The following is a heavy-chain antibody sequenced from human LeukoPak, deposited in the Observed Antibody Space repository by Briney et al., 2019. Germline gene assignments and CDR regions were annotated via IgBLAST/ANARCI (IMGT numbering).Heavy chain of an antibody. CDR2: IGGSDGRT. CDR3: AKDSSSYDWGYMDV. J-gene: IGHJ6*03. D-gene: IGHD3-22*01. V-gene: IGHV3-23*01. Sequence: GGSLRLSCAASGFTFSTYAMSWVRQAPGKGLEWVSLIGGSDGRTRYADSVKGRFTISIDNSKNTLYLEMNSLRAEDTAVYYCAKDSSSYDWGYMDVWGKGTTVTISS. CDR1: GFTFSTYA.